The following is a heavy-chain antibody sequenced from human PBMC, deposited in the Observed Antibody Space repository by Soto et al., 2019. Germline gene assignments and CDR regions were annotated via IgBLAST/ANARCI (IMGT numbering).Heavy chain of an antibody. V-gene: IGHV2-5*02. CDR3: AHSSLWFGELSSFAY. CDR2: IYWDDDK. CDR1: GFSLSTSGVG. Sequence: QITLKESGPTLVKPTQPLTLTCTFSGFSLSTSGVGVGWIRQPPGKALEWLALIYWDDDKRYSPSLKSRLTITKDTSKNQVVLTMTNMDPVNTATYYCAHSSLWFGELSSFAYWGQGTLVTVSS. D-gene: IGHD3-10*01. J-gene: IGHJ4*02.